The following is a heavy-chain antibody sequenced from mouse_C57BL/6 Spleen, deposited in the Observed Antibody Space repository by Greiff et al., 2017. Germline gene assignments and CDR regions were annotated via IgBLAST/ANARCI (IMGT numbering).Heavy chain of an antibody. J-gene: IGHJ4*01. Sequence: QVQLKESGPGLVQPSQSLSITCTVSGFSLTSYGVHWVRQSPGKGLEWLGVIWRGGSTDYNAAFMSRLSITKDNSKSQVFLKMNSLQADDTAIYYCAKKGDSSNAMDYWGQGTSVTVSS. CDR2: IWRGGST. V-gene: IGHV2-5*01. D-gene: IGHD1-1*01. CDR3: AKKGDSSNAMDY. CDR1: GFSLTSYG.